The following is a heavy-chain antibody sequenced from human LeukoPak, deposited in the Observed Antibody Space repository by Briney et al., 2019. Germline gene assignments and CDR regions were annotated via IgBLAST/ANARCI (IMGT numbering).Heavy chain of an antibody. CDR3: ARTTTVTMLDYYGMDV. Sequence: PGGSLRLSCAASGFTFSDYYMSWIRQAPGKGLEWVSYISSSGSTIYYADSVKGRFTISRDNAKNSLYLQMNSLRAEDTAVYYCARTTTVTMLDYYGMDVWGQGTTVTVSS. J-gene: IGHJ6*02. V-gene: IGHV3-11*04. CDR2: ISSSGSTI. CDR1: GFTFSDYY. D-gene: IGHD4-17*01.